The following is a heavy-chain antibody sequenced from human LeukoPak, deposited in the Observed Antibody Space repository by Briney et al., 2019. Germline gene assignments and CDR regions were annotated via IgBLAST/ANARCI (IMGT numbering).Heavy chain of an antibody. Sequence: SETLSLTCAVYGESFSGYYWSWIRQPPGKGLEWIGEINHSGSTNYNPSLKSRVTISVDTSKNQFSLKLSSVTAADTAVYYCARGRWIRSVVVPAASYYFDYWGQGTLVTVSS. J-gene: IGHJ4*02. CDR1: GESFSGYY. V-gene: IGHV4-34*01. D-gene: IGHD2-2*01. CDR3: ARGRWIRSVVVPAASYYFDY. CDR2: INHSGST.